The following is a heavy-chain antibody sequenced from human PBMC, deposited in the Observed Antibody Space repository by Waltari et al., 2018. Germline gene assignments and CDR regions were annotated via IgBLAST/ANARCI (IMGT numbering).Heavy chain of an antibody. CDR2: IYHSGNT. Sequence: QVQLQESGPGLVEPSQTLSLTCTVFVGSISSGDYYWGWIRQPPGKGLEWIGFIYHSGNTHYNPSLKSRITMSVDTSKNQFSLNLNSVNAADTAVHYCARGTHGFDPWGQGTLVTVSS. V-gene: IGHV4-30-4*08. CDR3: ARGTHGFDP. CDR1: VGSISSGDYY. J-gene: IGHJ5*02.